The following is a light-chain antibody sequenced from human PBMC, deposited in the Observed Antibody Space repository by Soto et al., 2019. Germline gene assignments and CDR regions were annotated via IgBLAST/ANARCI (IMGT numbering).Light chain of an antibody. Sequence: DIQMTQTPSSLSASLGDRVTITCRASQSISSYLNWYQQEPGKAPKLLIYAASSLQSGVPSRFSGSGSGTGFTLTISSLQPEDFATYYCQQSYSTPFTFGPGTKVDIK. J-gene: IGKJ3*01. CDR1: QSISSY. V-gene: IGKV1-39*01. CDR3: QQSYSTPFT. CDR2: AAS.